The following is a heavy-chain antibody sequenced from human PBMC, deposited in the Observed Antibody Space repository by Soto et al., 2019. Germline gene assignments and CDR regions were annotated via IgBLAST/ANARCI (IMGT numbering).Heavy chain of an antibody. V-gene: IGHV3-7*01. CDR2: INQDGSEK. CDR3: FNVAFGY. J-gene: IGHJ4*02. CDR1: GFSFSSNW. Sequence: GGSLRLSCTASGFSFSSNWMSWVRQAPGRGPEWVANINQDGSEKYCADSVKGRFTISRDNAKNSLYLQMDSLRVEDTALYYCFNVAFGYWGRGTLVTVSS.